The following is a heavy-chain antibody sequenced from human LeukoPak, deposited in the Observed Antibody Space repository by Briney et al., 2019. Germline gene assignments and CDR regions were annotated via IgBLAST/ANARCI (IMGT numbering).Heavy chain of an antibody. D-gene: IGHD3-3*01. V-gene: IGHV3-30*02. Sequence: GGSLRLSCAASGFAFSSYGMHWVRQAPGKGLEWVAFIRYGGSNKYYADSVKGRFTISRDNSKNTLYLQMNSLRAEDTAVYYCAKDPGYYDFWSGYYSSHPFDYWGQGTLVTVSS. J-gene: IGHJ4*02. CDR3: AKDPGYYDFWSGYYSSHPFDY. CDR2: IRYGGSNK. CDR1: GFAFSSYG.